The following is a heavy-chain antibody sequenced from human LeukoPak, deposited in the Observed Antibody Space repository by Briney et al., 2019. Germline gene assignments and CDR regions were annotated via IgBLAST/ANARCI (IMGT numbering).Heavy chain of an antibody. CDR2: ISYDGDEK. CDR3: ARENYGTGNYAGSLDS. Sequence: PGGSLRLSCAASGFTFSSYAMHWVRQAPGRGLEWVAIISYDGDEKYYADSVRGRFTVSRDDSKNTLFLQMSSLRAEDTAVYYCARENYGTGNYAGSLDSWGQGTLVTVSS. J-gene: IGHJ4*02. V-gene: IGHV3-30*04. D-gene: IGHD3-10*01. CDR1: GFTFSSYA.